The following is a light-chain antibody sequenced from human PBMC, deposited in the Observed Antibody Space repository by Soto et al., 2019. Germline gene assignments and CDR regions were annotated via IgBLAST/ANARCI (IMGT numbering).Light chain of an antibody. V-gene: IGLV2-14*03. CDR2: GVN. CDR1: VSDVGGYDS. CDR3: CSCTTSTTYV. J-gene: IGLJ1*01. Sequence: QSVLTQPASVSGSPGQSITISCTGTVSDVGGYDSVSWYQQHPGRAPKLIIYGVNNRPSGVSNRFSASKSADTASLTISGLQAEDEANYYCCSCTTSTTYVFGTGTKVTVL.